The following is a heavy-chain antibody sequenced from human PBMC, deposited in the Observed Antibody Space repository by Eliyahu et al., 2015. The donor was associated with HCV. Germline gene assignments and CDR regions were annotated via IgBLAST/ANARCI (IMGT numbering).Heavy chain of an antibody. CDR2: IRSKANSYAT. CDR3: TRLGYCSSTSCYTSLGDYYGMDV. V-gene: IGHV3-73*02. J-gene: IGHJ6*02. Sequence: EVQLVESGGGLVQPGGSLXXSGAASGFTFSGSXMXWVRXASGKGPEWVGRIRSKANSYATAYAASVKGRFTISRDDSKNTAYLQMNSLKTEDTAVYYCTRLGYCSSTSCYTSLGDYYGMDVWGQGTTVTVSS. D-gene: IGHD2-2*02. CDR1: GFTFSGSX.